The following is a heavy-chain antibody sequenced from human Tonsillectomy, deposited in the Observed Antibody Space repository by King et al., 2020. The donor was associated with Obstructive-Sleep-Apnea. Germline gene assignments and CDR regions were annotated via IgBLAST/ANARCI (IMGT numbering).Heavy chain of an antibody. D-gene: IGHD2-15*01. CDR1: GGSISSGDYY. CDR3: ARGVGYCSGGSCPSDAFDI. J-gene: IGHJ3*02. CDR2: IYYSGST. V-gene: IGHV4-30-4*01. Sequence: VQLQESGPGLVKPSQTLSLTCTVSGGSISSGDYYWSWIRQPPGKGLEWMGYIYYSGSTYYNPSLKSRVTISVDTSKNQFSLKLSSVTAADTAVYYCARGVGYCSGGSCPSDAFDIWGQGTMVTVSS.